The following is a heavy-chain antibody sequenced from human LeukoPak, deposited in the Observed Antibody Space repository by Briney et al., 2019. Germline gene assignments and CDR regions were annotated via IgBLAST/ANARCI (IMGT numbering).Heavy chain of an antibody. CDR3: ARDVVVTSSPDAFDI. CDR2: ISNSGTT. CDR1: GDSVTSGGYF. D-gene: IGHD2-21*02. J-gene: IGHJ3*02. Sequence: PSETLSLTCTVSGDSVTSGGYFWTWIRQPPGKGLEWIGYISNSGTTSYNPSLKSRVSIPVDTSNNQFSLRLSSVTAADTAVYYCARDVVVTSSPDAFDIWGQGTMVTVSS. V-gene: IGHV4-31*03.